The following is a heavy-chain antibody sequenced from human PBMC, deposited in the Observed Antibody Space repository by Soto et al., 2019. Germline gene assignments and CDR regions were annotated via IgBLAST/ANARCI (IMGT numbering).Heavy chain of an antibody. J-gene: IGHJ4*02. Sequence: GASVKVSCKASDYTLTSYGIIWVRQAPGQGLEWMGWINAYNGHTNFAQKFQGRVTMTTDTSTNTAYMELRSLRSEDTAVYYCARGWCTNGVCYQFDYWGQGTLVTVSS. D-gene: IGHD2-8*01. CDR3: ARGWCTNGVCYQFDY. CDR2: INAYNGHT. V-gene: IGHV1-18*04. CDR1: DYTLTSYG.